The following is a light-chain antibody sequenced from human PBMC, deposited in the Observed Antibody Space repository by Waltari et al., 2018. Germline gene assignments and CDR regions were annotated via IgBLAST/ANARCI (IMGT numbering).Light chain of an antibody. CDR2: YAS. Sequence: DIVMTQSPESLAVALGGRAPINRKSSQSLLSSPNNKNYLALYQQKPGRPPTLLIYYASTRELGVPVRFTGSGSGTDFTLTISSLEADDVAVYYCQQYYTSPQYTFGQGTKLEIK. CDR3: QQYYTSPQYT. CDR1: QSLLSSPNNKNY. J-gene: IGKJ2*01. V-gene: IGKV4-1*01.